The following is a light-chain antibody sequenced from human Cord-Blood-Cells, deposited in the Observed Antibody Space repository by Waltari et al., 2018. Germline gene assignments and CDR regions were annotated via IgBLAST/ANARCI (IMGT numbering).Light chain of an antibody. Sequence: DIVLTQSPATLSLSPGDRPTLSCRASQSVSSYLAWYQQQPGQAPRLLIYAASHRATGVPARFRGSGSGTDFTLTISSLEPEDFAVYYCQQRSNWPPYTFGQGTKLEIK. CDR3: QQRSNWPPYT. J-gene: IGKJ2*01. V-gene: IGKV3-11*01. CDR1: QSVSSY. CDR2: AAS.